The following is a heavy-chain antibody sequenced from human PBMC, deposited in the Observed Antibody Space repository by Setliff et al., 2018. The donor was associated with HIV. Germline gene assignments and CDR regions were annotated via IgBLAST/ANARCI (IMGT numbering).Heavy chain of an antibody. CDR2: INPSSGST. Sequence: ASVKVSCKASGYTFTSYHMHWVRQAPGQGLEWMGIINPSSGSTTYAQKFQGRVTMTRDTSTSTVYMELSSLRSEDTAVYYCARDPAPSSSASYFQHWGQGTPVTVS. J-gene: IGHJ1*01. CDR1: GYTFTSYH. CDR3: ARDPAPSSSASYFQH. D-gene: IGHD6-6*01. V-gene: IGHV1-46*01.